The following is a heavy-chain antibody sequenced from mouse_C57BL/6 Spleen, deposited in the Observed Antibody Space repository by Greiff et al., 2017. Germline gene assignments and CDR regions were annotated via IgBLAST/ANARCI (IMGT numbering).Heavy chain of an antibody. CDR2: ISSGGSYT. V-gene: IGHV5-6*01. Sequence: EVQVVESGGDLVKPGGSLKLSCAASGFTFSSYGMSWVRQTPDKRLAWVATISSGGSYTYYPDSVKGRFTISRDNAKNTLYLQMSSLKSEDTAMYYCARQAYYYGSSLGAMDYWGQGTSVTVSS. CDR3: ARQAYYYGSSLGAMDY. D-gene: IGHD1-1*01. J-gene: IGHJ4*01. CDR1: GFTFSSYG.